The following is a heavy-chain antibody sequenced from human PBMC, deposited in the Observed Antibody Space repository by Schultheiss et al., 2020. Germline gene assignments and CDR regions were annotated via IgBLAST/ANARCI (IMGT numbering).Heavy chain of an antibody. CDR2: ISGSGGST. V-gene: IGHV3-23*01. J-gene: IGHJ4*02. Sequence: GGSLRLSCAASGFTFGSYAMSWVRQAPGKGLEWVSAISGSGGSTYYADSVKGRFTISRDNSKNTLYLQMNSLRAEDTAVYYCAKAPYSSSSPFDYWGQGTLVTVSS. CDR3: AKAPYSSSSPFDY. CDR1: GFTFGSYA. D-gene: IGHD6-13*01.